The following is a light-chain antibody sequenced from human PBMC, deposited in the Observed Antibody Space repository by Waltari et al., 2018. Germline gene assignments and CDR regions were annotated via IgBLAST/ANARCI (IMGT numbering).Light chain of an antibody. V-gene: IGLV2-23*02. CDR3: CSYAGRGTYV. Sequence: QSALTQPASVSGTPGQSITIPCSGTTSDVGSYDLVFWYQQHPGEAPKLLICEVFKRPPDTSSRFSGAKSGSTASLTISGLQPEDEADYYCCSYAGRGTYVFGSGTKVTVL. CDR1: TSDVGSYDL. J-gene: IGLJ1*01. CDR2: EVF.